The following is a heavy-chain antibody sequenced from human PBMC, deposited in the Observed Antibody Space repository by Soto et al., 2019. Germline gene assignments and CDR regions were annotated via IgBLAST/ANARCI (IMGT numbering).Heavy chain of an antibody. D-gene: IGHD1-7*01. CDR2: INSDGSST. V-gene: IGHV3-74*01. CDR1: GFTFSSYW. J-gene: IGHJ4*02. CDR3: ARGARNFYYVDY. Sequence: EVQLVESGGGLVQPGGSLRLSCAASGFTFSSYWMHWVRQAPGKGLVWVSRINSDGSSTNYADSVKVRFTISRDNAKNTLYLQMNSLTAEDTAVYFCARGARNFYYVDYWGQGTLVPVSS.